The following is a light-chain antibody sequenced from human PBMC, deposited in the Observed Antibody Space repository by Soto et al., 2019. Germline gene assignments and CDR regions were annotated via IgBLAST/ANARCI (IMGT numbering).Light chain of an antibody. CDR1: SSDVGSYNL. CDR2: EGS. V-gene: IGLV2-23*01. CDR3: CSYAGSSPVV. J-gene: IGLJ2*01. Sequence: QSVLTQPASVSGSPGQSITISCTGTSSDVGSYNLVSWYQQHPGKAPKLMIYEGSKRPSGVSNRFSGSKSGNTASLTISGLQAADEADYYCCSYAGSSPVVFGGGTKLTVL.